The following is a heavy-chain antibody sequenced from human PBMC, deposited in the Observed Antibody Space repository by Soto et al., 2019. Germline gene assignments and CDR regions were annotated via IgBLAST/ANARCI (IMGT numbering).Heavy chain of an antibody. J-gene: IGHJ4*02. CDR1: GFSLSSTRMV. CDR2: IYCDDDK. CDR3: AHIVVAGIGYYFDY. Sequence: QITLKESGPTLVKPTQTLTLTCTFSGFSLSSTRMVVGWIRQPPGKALEWLALIYCDDDKRYSPLLKSRLTITKDTSKKQVVLTMSNMGPVETARYYCAHIVVAGIGYYFDYWGQGTLVTVSS. D-gene: IGHD6-19*01. V-gene: IGHV2-5*02.